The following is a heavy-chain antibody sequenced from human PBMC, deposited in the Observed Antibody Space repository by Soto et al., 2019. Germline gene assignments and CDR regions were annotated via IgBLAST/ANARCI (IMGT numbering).Heavy chain of an antibody. D-gene: IGHD3-3*01. CDR3: VRGPSDHKLRLVEWPYGDY. CDR1: GFIVSSNQ. J-gene: IGHJ4*02. V-gene: IGHV3-53*01. CDR2: IYSGYTT. Sequence: GGSLRLSCVASGFIVSSNQMSWVRQAPGKGLEWVSVIYSGYTTYYADSVEGRFTISRDDSKNTLYLQMNSLRVEDTTVYYCVRGPSDHKLRLVEWPYGDYWGQGALVTVSS.